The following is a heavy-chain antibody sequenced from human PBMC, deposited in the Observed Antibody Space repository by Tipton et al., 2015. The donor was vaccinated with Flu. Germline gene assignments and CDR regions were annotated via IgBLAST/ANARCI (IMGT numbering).Heavy chain of an antibody. CDR3: ARVREIYYDSSGLSPGYFDY. V-gene: IGHV4-39*07. Sequence: TLSLTCTVSGGSISSSSYYWGWIRQPPGKGLEWIGSIYYSGSTYYNPPLKSRVTISVDTSKNQFSLKLSSVTAADTAVYYCARVREIYYDSSGLSPGYFDYWGQGTLVTVSS. J-gene: IGHJ4*02. D-gene: IGHD3-22*01. CDR1: GGSISSSSYY. CDR2: IYYSGST.